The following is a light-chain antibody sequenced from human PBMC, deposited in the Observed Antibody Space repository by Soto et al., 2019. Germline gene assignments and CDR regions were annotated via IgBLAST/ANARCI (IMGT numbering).Light chain of an antibody. CDR1: QSVSSSY. V-gene: IGKV3-20*01. J-gene: IGKJ2*01. Sequence: EIVLTQSPGTLSLSPGERATLSCRASQSVSSSYLAWYQQKPGQAPRLLIYGASSRATGIPDRFSGSGSGTDFTLTISRLEPEDFAVYYCQQNAGSPGTFGQGTKLEIK. CDR3: QQNAGSPGT. CDR2: GAS.